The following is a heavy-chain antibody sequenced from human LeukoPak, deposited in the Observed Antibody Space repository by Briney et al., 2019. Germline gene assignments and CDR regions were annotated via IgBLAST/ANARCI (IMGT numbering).Heavy chain of an antibody. V-gene: IGHV4-34*01. Sequence: PSETLSLTCAVYGGSFSGYYWSWIRQPPGKGLEWIGEINHSGSTNYNPSLKSRVTISVDTSKNQFSLKLSSVTAADTAVYYCARGGGYGDPSPLDYWGQGTLVTVSS. D-gene: IGHD4-17*01. CDR1: GGSFSGYY. CDR2: INHSGST. CDR3: ARGGGYGDPSPLDY. J-gene: IGHJ4*02.